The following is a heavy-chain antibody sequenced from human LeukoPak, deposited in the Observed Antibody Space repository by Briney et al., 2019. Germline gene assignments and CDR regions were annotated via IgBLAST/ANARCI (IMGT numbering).Heavy chain of an antibody. CDR2: IYYSGST. CDR3: ARHRSFGVDMTRWFDP. D-gene: IGHD3-3*01. J-gene: IGHJ5*02. V-gene: IGHV4-39*01. Sequence: WVRQAPGKGLEWVGSIYYSGSTYYNPSLKSRVTISVDTSKNQFSLKLSSVTAADTAVYYCARHRSFGVDMTRWFDPWGQGTPVTVSS.